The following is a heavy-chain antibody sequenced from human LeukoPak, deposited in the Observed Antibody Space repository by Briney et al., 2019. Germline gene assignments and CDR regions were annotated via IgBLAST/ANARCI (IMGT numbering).Heavy chain of an antibody. J-gene: IGHJ4*02. CDR3: ASLRGNTAMATFDS. D-gene: IGHD5-18*01. V-gene: IGHV3-30*04. CDR1: GFTFSSYA. CDR2: ISYDGSNK. Sequence: GGSLRLSCAASGFTFSSYAMHWVRQAPGKGLEWVAVISYDGSNKYYADSVKGRFTISRDNSKNTLCLQMNSLRAEDTAVYYCASLRGNTAMATFDSWAREPWSPSPQ.